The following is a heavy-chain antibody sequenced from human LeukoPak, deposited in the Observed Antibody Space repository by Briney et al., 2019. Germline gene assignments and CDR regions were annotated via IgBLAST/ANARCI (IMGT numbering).Heavy chain of an antibody. CDR2: INHSGST. D-gene: IGHD6-13*01. V-gene: IGHV4-34*01. J-gene: IGHJ4*02. CDR3: ARGLGQQQFDY. CDR1: GGSFSGYY. Sequence: PSETLSLTCAVYGGSFSGYYWSWIRQPPGKGLEWIGEINHSGSTNYNPSLKSRVTISVDTSKNQFSLKLSSVTAADTAVYYCARGLGQQQFDYWGQGTLVTVSS.